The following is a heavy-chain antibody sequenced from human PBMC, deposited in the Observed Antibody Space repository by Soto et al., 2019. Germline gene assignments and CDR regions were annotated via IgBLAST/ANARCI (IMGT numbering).Heavy chain of an antibody. CDR1: GGTFSSYA. CDR2: IIPIFGTA. J-gene: IGHJ6*02. Sequence: SVKVSCKASGGTFSSYAISWVRQAPGQGLEWTGGIIPIFGTANYAQKFQGRVTITADKSTSTAYMELSSLRSEDTAVYYCAREPVVGDYYYYYGMDVWGQGTTVTVSS. D-gene: IGHD3-16*01. V-gene: IGHV1-69*06. CDR3: AREPVVGDYYYYYGMDV.